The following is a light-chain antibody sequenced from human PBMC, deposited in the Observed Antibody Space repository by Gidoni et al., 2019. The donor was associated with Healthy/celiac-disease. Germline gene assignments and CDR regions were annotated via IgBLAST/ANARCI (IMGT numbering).Light chain of an antibody. CDR3: QAWDSSTAV. V-gene: IGLV3-1*01. CDR2: QDS. Sequence: SYELTKPPSVSVSPGQPASITCPGDNLGDKYACWYQQKPAQPPVLVIYQDSKRPSGTPERFSGSNSGNTATLTISGTQAMDEADYYCQAWDSSTAVFGGGTKLTVL. CDR1: NLGDKY. J-gene: IGLJ2*01.